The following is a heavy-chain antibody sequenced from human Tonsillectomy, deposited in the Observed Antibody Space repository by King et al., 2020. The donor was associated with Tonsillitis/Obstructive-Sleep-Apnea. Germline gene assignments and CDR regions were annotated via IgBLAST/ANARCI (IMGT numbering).Heavy chain of an antibody. J-gene: IGHJ4*02. CDR1: GFTFSSYA. V-gene: IGHV3-30*04. D-gene: IGHD3-22*01. CDR2: ISYDGSNK. CDR3: ARPVHYYDSSGYYYPDS. Sequence: VQLVESGGGVVQPGRSLRLSCAASGFTFSSYAMHWVRQAPGKGLEWVAVISYDGSNKYYADSVKGRFTISRDNSKNTLYLQMNSLRAEDTAVYYCARPVHYYDSSGYYYPDSWGQGALVTVSS.